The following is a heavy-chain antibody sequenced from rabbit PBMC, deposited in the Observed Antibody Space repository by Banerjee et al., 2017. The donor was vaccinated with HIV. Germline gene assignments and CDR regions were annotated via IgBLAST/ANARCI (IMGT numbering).Heavy chain of an antibody. V-gene: IGHV1S40*01. D-gene: IGHD4-2*01. CDR2: IYNGDAST. J-gene: IGHJ3*01. Sequence: QSLEESGGDLVKPGASLTLTCTASGFSFSSYYYMCWVRQAPGKGLEWIACIYNGDASTYYASWVNGRFTISKTSSTTVTLQMTSLTAADTATYFCARDRDWTLDLWGQGTLVTVS. CDR1: GFSFSSYYY. CDR3: ARDRDWTLDL.